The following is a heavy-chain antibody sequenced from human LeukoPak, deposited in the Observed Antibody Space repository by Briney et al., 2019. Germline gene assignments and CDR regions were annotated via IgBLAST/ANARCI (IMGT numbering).Heavy chain of an antibody. CDR3: ARGPYSYDSSGAFDI. D-gene: IGHD3-22*01. CDR2: ISSSGST. Sequence: SETLSLTCTVSGDSISSGDYYWSWIRQPAGKGLEGVGRISSSGSTNYNPSLKSRVTISVDTSKNQFSLKLSSVTAADTAVYFCARGPYSYDSSGAFDIWGQGTMVTVSS. CDR1: GDSISSGDYY. V-gene: IGHV4-61*02. J-gene: IGHJ3*02.